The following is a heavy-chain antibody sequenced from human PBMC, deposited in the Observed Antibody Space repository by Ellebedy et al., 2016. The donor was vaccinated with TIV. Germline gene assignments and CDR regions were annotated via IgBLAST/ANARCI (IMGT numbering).Heavy chain of an antibody. Sequence: SETLSLTXTVSGGSISSSSYCWVWIRQPPGRGLEWVATVYYRGSTYYNPSLKSRVATSVDTSKNQLSLNLTSATAADTALYYCARDSVGVGSLDGFDIWGQGTMVTVSS. V-gene: IGHV4-39*07. CDR3: ARDSVGVGSLDGFDI. D-gene: IGHD1-26*01. CDR2: VYYRGST. CDR1: GGSISSSSYC. J-gene: IGHJ3*02.